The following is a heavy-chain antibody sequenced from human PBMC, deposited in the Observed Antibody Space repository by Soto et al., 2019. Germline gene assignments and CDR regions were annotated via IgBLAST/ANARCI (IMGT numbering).Heavy chain of an antibody. V-gene: IGHV1-69*13. Sequence: GASVKVSCKASGGTFSSYAISWVRQAPGQGLEWMGGIIPIFDTANYAQKFQGRVTITADESTSTAYMELSSLRSEDTAVFYFSRDRPNYDSSGYYYGALDYWGQGTLVTVSS. J-gene: IGHJ4*02. D-gene: IGHD3-22*01. CDR1: GGTFSSYA. CDR3: SRDRPNYDSSGYYYGALDY. CDR2: IIPIFDTA.